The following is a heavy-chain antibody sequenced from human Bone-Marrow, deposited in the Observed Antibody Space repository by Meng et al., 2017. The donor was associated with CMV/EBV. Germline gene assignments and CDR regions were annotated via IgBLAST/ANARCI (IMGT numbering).Heavy chain of an antibody. D-gene: IGHD5-24*01. CDR3: ATDRLVSRGAATFYYYGMDV. CDR2: IYYSGNT. J-gene: IGHJ6*02. CDR1: GGSISSANYY. V-gene: IGHV4-31*03. Sequence: SETLSLTCTVSGGSISSANYYWSWIRQHPGKGLEWIGYIYYSGNTYYNPSLKSRVTISVDTSNNQFFLKLSSVTAADTAVYYCATDRLVSRGAATFYYYGMDVWGQGTTVTVSS.